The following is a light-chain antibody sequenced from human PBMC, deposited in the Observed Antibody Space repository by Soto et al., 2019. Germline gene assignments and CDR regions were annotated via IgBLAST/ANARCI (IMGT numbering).Light chain of an antibody. CDR3: QQYGSSPVT. J-gene: IGKJ2*01. V-gene: IGKV3-20*01. CDR2: GAS. Sequence: EIVLTQSPGTLSLSPGERATLSCRASQSVSSSYLAWYQQNPGQAPRLLIYGASSRATGIPDRFSGSGSGTDVTLTISRLEPEDFAVYYCQQYGSSPVTFGQGTKLEIK. CDR1: QSVSSSY.